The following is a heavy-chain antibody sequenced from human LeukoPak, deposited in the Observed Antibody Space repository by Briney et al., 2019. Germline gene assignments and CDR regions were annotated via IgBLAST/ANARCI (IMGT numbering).Heavy chain of an antibody. D-gene: IGHD2-2*01. CDR3: ARGSIPAAIVNRSNWFDP. Sequence: GGSLRLSCAASGFTFSSYWMHWVRQAPGKGLVWVSRINSDVSSTSYADSVKGRFTISRDNAKNTLYLQMNSLRAEDTAVYYCARGSIPAAIVNRSNWFDPWGQGTLVTVSS. CDR2: INSDVSST. J-gene: IGHJ5*02. V-gene: IGHV3-74*01. CDR1: GFTFSSYW.